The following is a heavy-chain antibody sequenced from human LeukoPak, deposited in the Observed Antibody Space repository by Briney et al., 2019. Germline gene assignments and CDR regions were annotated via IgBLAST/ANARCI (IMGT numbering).Heavy chain of an antibody. CDR1: GGTFSSYA. Sequence: SVKVSCKASGGTFSSYAISWVRQAPGQGLEWMGGIIPIFGTANYAQKFQGRVTITADEATSTAYMELSSLRSEDTAVYYCARDIRYSSSPGVYYYYYYGMDVWGQGTTVTVSS. CDR3: ARDIRYSSSPGVYYYYYYGMDV. J-gene: IGHJ6*02. V-gene: IGHV1-69*13. CDR2: IIPIFGTA. D-gene: IGHD6-6*01.